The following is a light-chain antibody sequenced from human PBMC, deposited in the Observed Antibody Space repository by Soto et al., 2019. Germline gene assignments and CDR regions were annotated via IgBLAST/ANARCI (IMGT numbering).Light chain of an antibody. CDR1: QSISSW. Sequence: DIQMAQSPSTLSASVRDRVTITCRASQSISSWLAWYQQKPGKAPTLLIYDASSLESGVPSRFSGSGSGTEFTLTISSLQPDDSATYYCQQYNSYSMWTFGQGTKVDI. V-gene: IGKV1-5*01. CDR2: DAS. CDR3: QQYNSYSMWT. J-gene: IGKJ1*01.